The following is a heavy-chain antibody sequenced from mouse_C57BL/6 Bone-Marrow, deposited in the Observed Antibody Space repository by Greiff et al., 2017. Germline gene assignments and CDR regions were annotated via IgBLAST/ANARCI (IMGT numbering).Heavy chain of an antibody. V-gene: IGHV3-6*01. CDR1: GYSITSGYY. CDR2: ISYGGSN. J-gene: IGHJ2*01. D-gene: IGHD1-1*01. CDR3: AREGSNPYVLDY. Sequence: EVKLLESGPGLVKPSQSLSITCSVTGYSITSGYYWNWIRRFPGNKLEWVCYISYGGSNNYNPYLKNRISITRDTSTNTFFLKLSSVTTADTATYYCAREGSNPYVLDYWGQGTTLTVSS.